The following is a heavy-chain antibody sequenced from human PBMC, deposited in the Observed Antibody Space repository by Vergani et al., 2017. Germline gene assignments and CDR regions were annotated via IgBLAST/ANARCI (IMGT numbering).Heavy chain of an antibody. Sequence: QVQLVQSGAEVKKPGSSVKVSCKASGGTFSSYAISWVRQAPGQGLEWMGRIIPIFGTANYAQKFQGRVTITADESTSTAYMELSSLRSEDTAVYYCAGDRGDCSGGSCYSGYYYYYGMDVWGQGTTVTVS. V-gene: IGHV1-69*13. J-gene: IGHJ6*02. CDR1: GGTFSSYA. D-gene: IGHD2-15*01. CDR2: IIPIFGTA. CDR3: AGDRGDCSGGSCYSGYYYYYGMDV.